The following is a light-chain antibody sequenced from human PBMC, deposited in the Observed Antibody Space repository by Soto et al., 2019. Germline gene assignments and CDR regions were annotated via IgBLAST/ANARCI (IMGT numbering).Light chain of an antibody. CDR2: DTY. CDR1: QSVRSK. V-gene: IGKV3-11*01. J-gene: IGKJ3*01. CDR3: QQRSNWPHFT. Sequence: EILLTQSTDSLSLSPGSRSTTSCMDSQSVRSKVAWYQQKPGQAPSLVIYDTYIRATGIPDRFSGSGFGTEFTLTISRLQPEDFAVYYCQQRSNWPHFTFGPGTKVDIK.